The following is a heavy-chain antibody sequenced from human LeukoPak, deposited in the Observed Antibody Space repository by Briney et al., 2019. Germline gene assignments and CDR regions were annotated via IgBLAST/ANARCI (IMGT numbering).Heavy chain of an antibody. CDR1: GGTFSSYA. J-gene: IGHJ5*02. D-gene: IGHD4-17*01. Sequence: GVSVKVSCKASGGTFSSYAISWVRQAPGQGLEWMGRIIPIFGIANYAQKFQGRVTITADKSTSTAYMELSSLRSEDTAVYYCARARTTVTTSPDWFDPWGQGTLVTVSS. CDR2: IIPIFGIA. CDR3: ARARTTVTTSPDWFDP. V-gene: IGHV1-69*04.